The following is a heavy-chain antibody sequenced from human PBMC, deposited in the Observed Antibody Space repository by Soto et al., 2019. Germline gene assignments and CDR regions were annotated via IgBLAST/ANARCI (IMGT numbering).Heavy chain of an antibody. D-gene: IGHD1-1*01. CDR2: ISYDGNNK. J-gene: IGHJ4*02. V-gene: IGHV3-30*18. Sequence: QVQLVESGGGVVQPGRSLRLSCAASGFTFSTYGMHWVRQAPGKGLEWVAVISYDGNNKYYADSVKGRFTISRDNSKNTLYLQMSSLRAEDTAVYYCAKSVYNWNDGFFDYLGQGTLVTVSS. CDR3: AKSVYNWNDGFFDY. CDR1: GFTFSTYG.